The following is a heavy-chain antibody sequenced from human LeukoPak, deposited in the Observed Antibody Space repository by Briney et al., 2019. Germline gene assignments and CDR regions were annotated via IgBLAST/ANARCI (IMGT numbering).Heavy chain of an antibody. CDR2: IKQDGSEK. J-gene: IGHJ2*01. CDR1: EFTFSHYW. Sequence: TGWSLRLCCEASEFTFSHYWMSWVRQAPGKGLEWVAYIKQDGSEKHYADSVKGRFTTSRDNAKNSLFLQSNSLRVEDTAIYFCARNDWGLGSFWYFTLWGRGTLVTVSS. D-gene: IGHD7-27*01. CDR3: ARNDWGLGSFWYFTL. V-gene: IGHV3-7*01.